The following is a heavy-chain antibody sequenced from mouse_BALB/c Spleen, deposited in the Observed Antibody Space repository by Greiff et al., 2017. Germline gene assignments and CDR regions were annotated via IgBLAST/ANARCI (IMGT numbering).Heavy chain of an antibody. D-gene: IGHD1-2*01. CDR2: ISSGGST. CDR1: GFTFSSYA. Sequence: EVQGVESGGGLVKPGGSLKLSCAASGFTFSSYAMSWVRQTPEKRLEWVASISSGGSTYYPDSVKGRFTISRDNARNILYLQMSSLRSEDTAMYYCEREGGIHYYGRWYFDYWGQGTTLTVSS. J-gene: IGHJ2*01. V-gene: IGHV5-6-5*01. CDR3: EREGGIHYYGRWYFDY.